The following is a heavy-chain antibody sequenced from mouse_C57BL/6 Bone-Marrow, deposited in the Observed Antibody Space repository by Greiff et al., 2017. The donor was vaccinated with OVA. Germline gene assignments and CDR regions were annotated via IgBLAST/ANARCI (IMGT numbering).Heavy chain of an antibody. J-gene: IGHJ3*01. Sequence: QVTLKESGPGILQPSQTLSLTCSFSGFSLSTFGMGVGWIRQPSGQGLVWLAHIWCDDDTYYNPALKSRLTISKDTSKNQLFLKSANVDTADTATYYGAQIAPYDYDGGAYWGQGTLVTVSA. CDR3: AQIAPYDYDGGAY. D-gene: IGHD2-4*01. CDR1: GFSLSTFGMG. V-gene: IGHV8-8*01. CDR2: IWCDDDT.